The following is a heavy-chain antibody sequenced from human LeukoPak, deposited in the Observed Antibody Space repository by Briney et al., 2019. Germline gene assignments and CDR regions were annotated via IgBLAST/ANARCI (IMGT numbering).Heavy chain of an antibody. CDR2: IYPVDSDT. Sequence: GESLKISCKGSGYSFATFWIAWVRQVPGKGLEWIGVIYPVDSDTRYSPSFQGQVTISVDKSTSTAYLQWSSLKASDTAMYYCANTNYYETSGWASGLSPFDMWGRGTMVTVSS. J-gene: IGHJ3*02. V-gene: IGHV5-51*01. CDR3: ANTNYYETSGWASGLSPFDM. D-gene: IGHD3-22*01. CDR1: GYSFATFW.